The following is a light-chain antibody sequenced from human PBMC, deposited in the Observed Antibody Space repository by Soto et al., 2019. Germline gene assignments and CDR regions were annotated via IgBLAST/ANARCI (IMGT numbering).Light chain of an antibody. Sequence: QSALAQPASVSGSPGQSITISCTGTSSDVGGYNYVSWYQQHPGKAPKLMIYEVSNRPSGVSNRFSGSKSGNTASLTISGLQADEEADYYCSSYTSSSTYVFGTGTKVTVL. J-gene: IGLJ1*01. V-gene: IGLV2-14*01. CDR2: EVS. CDR1: SSDVGGYNY. CDR3: SSYTSSSTYV.